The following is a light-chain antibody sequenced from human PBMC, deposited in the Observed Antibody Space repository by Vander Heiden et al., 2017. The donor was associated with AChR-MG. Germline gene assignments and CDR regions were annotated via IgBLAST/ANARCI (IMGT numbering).Light chain of an antibody. V-gene: IGKV3-15*01. J-gene: IGKJ5*01. Sequence: EIVMTQSPATLSVSPGERAPLSCRASQSLSNNLAWYQQKPGQAPRLLISGASTRATGIPARFSGSGSGTEFTLTISSLQSEDFAVYYCQQYNDWPITFGLGTRLEIK. CDR2: GAS. CDR1: QSLSNN. CDR3: QQYNDWPIT.